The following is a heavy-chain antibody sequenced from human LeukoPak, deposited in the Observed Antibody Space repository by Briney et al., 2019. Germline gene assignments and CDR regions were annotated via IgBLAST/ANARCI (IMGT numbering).Heavy chain of an antibody. CDR1: GGSISSSNW. CDR3: ARVRHYYDSSGYSDIDAFDI. J-gene: IGHJ3*02. Sequence: KASETLSLTCAVSGGSISSSNWWSWVRQPPGKGLEWIGEIYHSGSTNYNPSLKNRVTISVDKSKNQFSLKLSSVTAADTAVYYCARVRHYYDSSGYSDIDAFDIWGQGTMVTVSS. D-gene: IGHD3-22*01. CDR2: IYHSGST. V-gene: IGHV4-4*02.